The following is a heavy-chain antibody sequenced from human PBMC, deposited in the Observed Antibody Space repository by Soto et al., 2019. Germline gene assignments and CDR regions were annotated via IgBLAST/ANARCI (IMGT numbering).Heavy chain of an antibody. D-gene: IGHD2-15*01. J-gene: IGHJ5*02. Sequence: ASVKVSCKASGYTFTSYYMHWVRQAPGQGLEWMGIINPSGGSTSYAQKFQGRVTMTRDTSTSTVYMELSSLRSEDTAVYYCAREIQGYCSGGSCYSDTYNWFDPWGQGTLVTVSS. CDR3: AREIQGYCSGGSCYSDTYNWFDP. CDR2: INPSGGST. CDR1: GYTFTSYY. V-gene: IGHV1-46*01.